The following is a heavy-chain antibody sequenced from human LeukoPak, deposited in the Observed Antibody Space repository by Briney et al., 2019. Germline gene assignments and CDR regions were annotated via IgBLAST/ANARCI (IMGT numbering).Heavy chain of an antibody. J-gene: IGHJ4*02. Sequence: GGSLRLSCAASGFTFSSYSMNWVRQAPGEGLEWVSSISSSSSYIYYADSVKGRFTISRDNAKNSLYLQMNSLRAEDTAVYYCARARVVVAANPFDYWGQGTLVTVSS. CDR1: GFTFSSYS. CDR2: ISSSSSYI. CDR3: ARARVVVAANPFDY. V-gene: IGHV3-21*01. D-gene: IGHD2-15*01.